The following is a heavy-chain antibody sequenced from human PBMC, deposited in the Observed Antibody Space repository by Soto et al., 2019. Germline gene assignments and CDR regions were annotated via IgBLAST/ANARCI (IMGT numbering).Heavy chain of an antibody. CDR2: ISYDGSNK. Sequence: QVQLVQSGAEVKKPGSSVKVSCKASGGTFSSYGMHWVRQAPGKGLEWVAVISYDGSNKYYADSVKGRFTISRDNSKNTLYLQMNSLRAEDTAVYYCAKDQPQYCSGGSCFGGGDYWGQGTLVTVSS. J-gene: IGHJ4*02. V-gene: IGHV3-30*18. D-gene: IGHD2-15*01. CDR3: AKDQPQYCSGGSCFGGGDY. CDR1: GGTFSSYG.